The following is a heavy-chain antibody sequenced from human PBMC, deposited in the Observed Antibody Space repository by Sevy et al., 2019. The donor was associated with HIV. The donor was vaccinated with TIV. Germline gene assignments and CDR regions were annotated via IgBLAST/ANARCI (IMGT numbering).Heavy chain of an antibody. CDR2: IWYDGTNK. V-gene: IGHV3-33*01. Sequence: GGSLRLSCTASGFSISGYGMHWVRQVPGKGLEWVAIIWYDGTNKDYTDYVKGRFTITRDNSKNKLYLQMNSLRVEDTAVYYCARESLAVAGIGYYFNYWGQGTLVTVSS. J-gene: IGHJ4*02. CDR3: ARESLAVAGIGYYFNY. D-gene: IGHD6-19*01. CDR1: GFSISGYG.